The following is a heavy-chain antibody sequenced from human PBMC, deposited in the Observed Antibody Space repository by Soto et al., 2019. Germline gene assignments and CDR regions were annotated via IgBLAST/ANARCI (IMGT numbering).Heavy chain of an antibody. Sequence: ASVKVSCKASGDTLTNSYLHWVRQAPGQGLEWLGWINPNNGDTNYARKFRGRVTMTRDTSNNTVYMELTRLTSDDTAVYFCARVVVPTTYFDSWGQGTPVTVSS. CDR2: INPNNGDT. D-gene: IGHD3-22*01. V-gene: IGHV1-2*02. J-gene: IGHJ4*02. CDR3: ARVVVPTTYFDS. CDR1: GDTLTNSY.